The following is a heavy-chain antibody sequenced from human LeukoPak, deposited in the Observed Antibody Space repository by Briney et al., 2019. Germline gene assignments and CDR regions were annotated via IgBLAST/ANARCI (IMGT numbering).Heavy chain of an antibody. CDR1: GGTFSSYA. CDR2: IIPIFGTA. CDR3: ARDKHSSSSSFDY. D-gene: IGHD6-6*01. Sequence: GASVKVSCKASGGTFSSYAISWVRQAPGQGLEWMGRIIPIFGTANYAQKFQGRVTITTDESTSTAYMELNSLRSEDTAVYYCARDKHSSSSSFDYWGQGTLVTVSS. V-gene: IGHV1-69*05. J-gene: IGHJ4*02.